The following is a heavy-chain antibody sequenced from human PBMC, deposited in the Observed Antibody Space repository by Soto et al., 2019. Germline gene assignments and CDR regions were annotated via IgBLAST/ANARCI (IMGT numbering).Heavy chain of an antibody. D-gene: IGHD1-26*01. CDR3: ASGMRSGSYYFDY. Sequence: SETLSLTCTVSGGSIRSYYWSWIRKPPGKGLEWIGYIYYSGSTNYNPTLKSRVTISVDTSKNQFSLKLSSVTTAYTDVYYCASGMRSGSYYFDYWGQGTLVTVSS. CDR1: GGSIRSYY. V-gene: IGHV4-59*01. J-gene: IGHJ4*02. CDR2: IYYSGST.